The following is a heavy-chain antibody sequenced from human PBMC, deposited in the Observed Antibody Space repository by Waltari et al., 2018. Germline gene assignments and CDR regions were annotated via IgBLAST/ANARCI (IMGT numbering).Heavy chain of an antibody. D-gene: IGHD3-16*01. V-gene: IGHV1-46*02. CDR3: ARRSLLRFLDY. Sequence: QVQLVQSGAEVKKPRASVKISCKTSGYIFNNNYIHWVRQAPGQGLQWMGVFFSRDGGTVYAQKFPGRVNMTGDTSTSTVYMELTRLGSEDTAVYYCARRSLLRFLDYWGQGTLATVSS. CDR2: FFSRDGGT. CDR1: GYIFNNNY. J-gene: IGHJ4*02.